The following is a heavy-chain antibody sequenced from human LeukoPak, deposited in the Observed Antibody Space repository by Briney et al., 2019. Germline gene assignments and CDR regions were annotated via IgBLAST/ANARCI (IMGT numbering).Heavy chain of an antibody. Sequence: PGGSLRLSCVVSGFTFSSYPMSWVRQAPGKGLEWVAVISYDGSNKYYADSVKGRFTISRDNSKNTLYLQMNSLRAEDTAVYYCARGVIVATIGPEDYWGQGTLVTVSS. CDR1: GFTFSSYP. V-gene: IGHV3-30-3*01. CDR2: ISYDGSNK. D-gene: IGHD5-12*01. J-gene: IGHJ4*02. CDR3: ARGVIVATIGPEDY.